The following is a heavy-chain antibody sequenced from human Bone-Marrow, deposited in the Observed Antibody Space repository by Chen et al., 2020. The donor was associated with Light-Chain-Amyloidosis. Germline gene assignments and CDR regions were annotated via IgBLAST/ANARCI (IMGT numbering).Heavy chain of an antibody. CDR3: ARDLEAVTSYNYYYYMDV. V-gene: IGHV4-34*01. CDR2: INHSGST. J-gene: IGHJ6*03. D-gene: IGHD6-19*01. Sequence: QVQLQQWGAGLLKPSETLSLTCAVYGGSFSGYYWSWIRQPPGKGLEWIGEINHSGSTNYNPSLKSRVTISVDTSKNQFSLKLSSVTAADTAVYFCARDLEAVTSYNYYYYMDVWGKGTTVTVSS. CDR1: GGSFSGYY.